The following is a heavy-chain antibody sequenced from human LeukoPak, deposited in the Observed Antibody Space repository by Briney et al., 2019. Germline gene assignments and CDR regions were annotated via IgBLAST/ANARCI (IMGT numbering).Heavy chain of an antibody. Sequence: GASVKVSCKASGGTFSSYAISWVRQAPGQGLEWMGGIIPIFGTANYAQKFQGRVTITADKSTSTAYMELSSLRSEDTAVYYCARGNSSSSGVVYWGQGTLVTVSS. CDR1: GGTFSSYA. D-gene: IGHD6-6*01. CDR2: IIPIFGTA. CDR3: ARGNSSSSGVVY. J-gene: IGHJ4*02. V-gene: IGHV1-69*06.